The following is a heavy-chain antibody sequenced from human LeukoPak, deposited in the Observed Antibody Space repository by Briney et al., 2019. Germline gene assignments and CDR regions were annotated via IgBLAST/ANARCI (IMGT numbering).Heavy chain of an antibody. CDR1: GFTFSSYA. J-gene: IGHJ6*03. CDR3: ARGRSFGVVITPYYMDV. Sequence: GRSLRLSCAASGFTFSSYAMHWVRQAPGKGLEWVAVISYDGSNKYYADSVKGRFTISRDNSKNTLYLQMNSLRAEDTAVYYCARGRSFGVVITPYYMDVWGKGTTVTVSS. CDR2: ISYDGSNK. V-gene: IGHV3-30*04. D-gene: IGHD3-3*01.